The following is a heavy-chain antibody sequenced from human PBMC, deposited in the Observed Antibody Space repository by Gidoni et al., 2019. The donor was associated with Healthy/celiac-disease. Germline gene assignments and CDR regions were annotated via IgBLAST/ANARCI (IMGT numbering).Heavy chain of an antibody. D-gene: IGHD5-18*01. Sequence: EVQLVESGGGLVKPGGSLRLSCAASGFTFSSYSMNWVRQAPGKGLEWVSSISSSSSYIYYADSVKGRFTISRDNAKNSLYLQMNSLRAEDTAVYYCARVMVTAGAFDIWGQRDNGHRLF. CDR2: ISSSSSYI. CDR3: ARVMVTAGAFDI. V-gene: IGHV3-21*01. J-gene: IGHJ3*02. CDR1: GFTFSSYS.